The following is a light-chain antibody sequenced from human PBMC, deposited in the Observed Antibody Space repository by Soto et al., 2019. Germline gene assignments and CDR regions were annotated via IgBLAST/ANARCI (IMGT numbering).Light chain of an antibody. CDR3: QQYDTSPPIT. CDR1: QSVSSY. Sequence: EIVLTQSPGTLSLSPGERATLSCRASQSVSSYLAWYQQKPGQAPRLLIYGASSRATGIPDRFSGSGSGTDFTLTISRLESEYFAVYYCQQYDTSPPITFGQGTRLEIK. J-gene: IGKJ5*01. CDR2: GAS. V-gene: IGKV3-20*01.